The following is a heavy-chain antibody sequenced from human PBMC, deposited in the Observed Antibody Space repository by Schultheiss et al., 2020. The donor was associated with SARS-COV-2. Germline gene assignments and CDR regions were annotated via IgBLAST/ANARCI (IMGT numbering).Heavy chain of an antibody. CDR3: ARDRGATSVNPFTFDY. CDR2: IYYSGST. J-gene: IGHJ4*02. CDR1: GGSFSGYY. V-gene: IGHV4-59*01. Sequence: SETLSLTCAVYGGSFSGYYWSWIRQPPGKGLEWIGYIYYSGSTNYNPSLKSRVTISVDTSKNQFSLKLNSVTAADTAVYYCARDRGATSVNPFTFDYWGQGTLVTVSS. D-gene: IGHD3-10*01.